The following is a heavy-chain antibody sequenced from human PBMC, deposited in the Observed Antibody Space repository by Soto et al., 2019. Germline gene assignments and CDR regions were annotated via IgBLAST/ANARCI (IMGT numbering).Heavy chain of an antibody. V-gene: IGHV1-18*04. CDR2: ISGHNGKA. Sequence: GASVKVSCKASGYTFKSYDVMWVRKAPGQGLEWMGWISGHNGKADYAENFQGRVIMTTDTSTATASMDLRGLRSDDTAVYYWARKGYIGNFAMDGWGQGTTVTASS. CDR3: ARKGYIGNFAMDG. J-gene: IGHJ6*02. CDR1: GYTFKSYD. D-gene: IGHD5-12*01.